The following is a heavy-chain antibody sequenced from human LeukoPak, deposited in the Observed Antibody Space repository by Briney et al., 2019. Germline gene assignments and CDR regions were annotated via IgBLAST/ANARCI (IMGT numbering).Heavy chain of an antibody. D-gene: IGHD3-10*01. CDR2: IYYSTTT. J-gene: IGHJ3*02. Sequence: SETLSLTCTVSDGSINSTYWSWIRQPPGKGLEWIGYIYYSTTTNYNPSLKSRLTISVDTSRNQFSLKVRSVTAADTALYYCARLAGGATGPLDIWGQGTMVTVPS. V-gene: IGHV4-59*08. CDR1: DGSINSTY. CDR3: ARLAGGATGPLDI.